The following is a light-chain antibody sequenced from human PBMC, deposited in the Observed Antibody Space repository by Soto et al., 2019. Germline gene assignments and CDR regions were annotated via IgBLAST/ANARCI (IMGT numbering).Light chain of an antibody. CDR1: SSDVGGYDY. Sequence: QSVLTQPPSASGSPGQSVTISCTGTSSDVGGYDYVSWYQQHPGKAPKVMIFEVSKRPSGVPDRFSGSKSANTASLTVSGLQAEDEADYYCTSYVGANTLVFGGGTKLTVL. CDR3: TSYVGANTLV. V-gene: IGLV2-8*01. J-gene: IGLJ2*01. CDR2: EVS.